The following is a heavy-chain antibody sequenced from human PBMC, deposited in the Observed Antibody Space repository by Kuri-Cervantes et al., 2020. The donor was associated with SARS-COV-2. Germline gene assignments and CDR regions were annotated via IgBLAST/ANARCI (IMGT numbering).Heavy chain of an antibody. CDR1: GYSISSGYY. J-gene: IGHJ5*01. CDR2: IYHSGST. V-gene: IGHV4-38-2*01. CDR3: ARASCSSTSCYGWFDP. D-gene: IGHD2-2*01. Sequence: SETLSLTCAVSGYSISSGYYWSWIRQPPGKGLEWIGYIYHSGSTYYNPSLKSRVTISVDRSKNQFSLKLSSVTAADTAVYYCARASCSSTSCYGWFDPWGQGTLVTVSS.